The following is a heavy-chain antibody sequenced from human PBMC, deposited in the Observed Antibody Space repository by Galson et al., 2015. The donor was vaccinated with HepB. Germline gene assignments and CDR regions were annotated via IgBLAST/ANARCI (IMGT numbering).Heavy chain of an antibody. Sequence: PALVKPTQTLTLTCTFSGFSLSTSGMCVSWIRQPPGKALEWLARIVWDDDKYYSTSLKTRLTISKDTSKNQVVLTMTNMDPVDTATYYCARIRRSSWPGAFDYWGQGTLVTVSS. J-gene: IGHJ4*02. CDR1: GFSLSTSGMC. CDR2: IVWDDDK. CDR3: ARIRRSSWPGAFDY. D-gene: IGHD6-13*01. V-gene: IGHV2-70*11.